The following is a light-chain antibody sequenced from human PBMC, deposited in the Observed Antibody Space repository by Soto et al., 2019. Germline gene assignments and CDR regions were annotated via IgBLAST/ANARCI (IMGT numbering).Light chain of an antibody. V-gene: IGKV1-5*01. Sequence: DIQLTQSPPTLSASVGDRGTITCRASHSIRYYLAWYQQMPGKAPKLLIYGASSLQSGVPSRFSGSGSGTEFTLTISSLQPDDFATYFCQQHNSYSQTFGQGTKVEIK. CDR2: GAS. CDR3: QQHNSYSQT. CDR1: HSIRYY. J-gene: IGKJ1*01.